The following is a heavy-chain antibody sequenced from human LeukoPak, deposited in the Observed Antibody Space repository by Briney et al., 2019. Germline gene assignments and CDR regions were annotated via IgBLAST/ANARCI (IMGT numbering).Heavy chain of an antibody. CDR3: ARAPSSGWSGYYFDY. D-gene: IGHD6-13*01. J-gene: IGHJ4*02. CDR1: GYTFTGYY. V-gene: IGHV1-2*02. CDR2: LNPNSGGT. Sequence: GASVKVSCKASGYTFTGYYLHWVRQAPGQGLEWMGWLNPNSGGTNYAQKFQGRVTMTRDTSISTAYMEVSRLRYDDTAVYYCARAPSSGWSGYYFDYWGQGTLVTVSS.